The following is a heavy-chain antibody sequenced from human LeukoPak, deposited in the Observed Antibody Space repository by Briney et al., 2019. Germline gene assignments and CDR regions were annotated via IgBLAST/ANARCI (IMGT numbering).Heavy chain of an antibody. CDR2: IYYSGST. CDR3: ANGYRHCSSTRCDFDY. V-gene: IGHV4-61*01. J-gene: IGHJ4*02. CDR1: GYSTSTGYY. D-gene: IGHD2-2*01. Sequence: SETLSLTCTVSGYSTSTGYYWDWIRQPPGKGLEWIGYIYYSGSTNYNPSLKSRVTISVDTSKNQFSLKLSSVTAADTAVYCCANGYRHCSSTRCDFDYWGRGTLVTVSS.